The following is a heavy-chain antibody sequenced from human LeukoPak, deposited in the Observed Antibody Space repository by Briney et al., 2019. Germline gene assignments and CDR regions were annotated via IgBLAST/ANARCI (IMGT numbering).Heavy chain of an antibody. CDR3: AKQGYCSSTSCYTDY. D-gene: IGHD2-2*02. V-gene: IGHV3-30*02. J-gene: IGHJ4*02. CDR1: GFIFSNYG. CDR2: IQYDGNKT. Sequence: PGGSLRLSCAASGFIFSNYGMHWVRQSPGKGLEWVTFIQYDGNKTYYADSVKGRFTISRDNSKNTLYLQMNSLRAEDTAVYYCAKQGYCSSTSCYTDYWGQGTLVTVSS.